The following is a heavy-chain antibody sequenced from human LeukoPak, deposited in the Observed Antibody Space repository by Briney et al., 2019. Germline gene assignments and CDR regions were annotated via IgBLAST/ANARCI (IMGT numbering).Heavy chain of an antibody. CDR1: GYTFTGYY. CDR3: ARGPFVGYYDSSGYPDFDY. Sequence: GASVNLSCKASGYTFTGYYMHWVRQAPGQGIELMGWINPYSGGTNYAQKFQGRVTMTRDTSISTAYMELSRLRSDDTAVYYCARGPFVGYYDSSGYPDFDYWGQGTLVTVSS. V-gene: IGHV1-2*02. CDR2: INPYSGGT. D-gene: IGHD3-22*01. J-gene: IGHJ4*02.